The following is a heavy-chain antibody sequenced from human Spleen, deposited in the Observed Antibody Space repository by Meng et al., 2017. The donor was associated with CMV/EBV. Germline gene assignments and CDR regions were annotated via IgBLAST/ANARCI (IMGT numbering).Heavy chain of an antibody. CDR1: GFNFSSYW. Sequence: GESLKISCAASGFNFSSYWMHWVRQVPGKGLEWVSGISDSGDRTYYADSVKGRFSISRDNSKNTMYLQMNSLRAEDTAVYYCAKGYGSGYYYYVMDVWGQGTTVTVSS. CDR3: AKGYGSGYYYYVMDV. V-gene: IGHV3-23*01. CDR2: ISDSGDRT. J-gene: IGHJ6*02. D-gene: IGHD3-10*01.